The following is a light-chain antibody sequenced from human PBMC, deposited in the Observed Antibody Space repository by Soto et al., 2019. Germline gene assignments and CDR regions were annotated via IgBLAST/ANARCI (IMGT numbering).Light chain of an antibody. V-gene: IGKV3-15*01. CDR1: QSVTTN. Sequence: ETVLTQSPATLSVSPGERATFSCRASQSVTTNLAWYQQKPGQVPRLLIYGASTRAAGIPARFSGSGSGTEFHLSLSSLQSDDFAIYHCQQYHSWPHTFGQGTKLEIK. CDR3: QQYHSWPHT. J-gene: IGKJ2*01. CDR2: GAS.